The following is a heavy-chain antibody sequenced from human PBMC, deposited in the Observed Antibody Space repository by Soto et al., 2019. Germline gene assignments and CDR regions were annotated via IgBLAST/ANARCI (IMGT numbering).Heavy chain of an antibody. D-gene: IGHD3-9*01. CDR3: ARGTDILPGLMGNYFDY. J-gene: IGHJ4*02. CDR2: IYYRGST. CDR1: GGSISSGGYY. Sequence: QVQLQESGPGLVKPSQTLSLTCTVSGGSISSGGYYWSWIRQHPGKGLGWIGYIYYRGSTHYNPSLKSRVTISVDTSKNQFSLKLSSVTAADTAVYYCARGTDILPGLMGNYFDYWGQGTLVTVSS. V-gene: IGHV4-31*03.